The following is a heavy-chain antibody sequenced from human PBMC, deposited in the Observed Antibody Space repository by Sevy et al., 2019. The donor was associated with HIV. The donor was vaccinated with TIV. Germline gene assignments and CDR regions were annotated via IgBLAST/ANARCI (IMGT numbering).Heavy chain of an antibody. D-gene: IGHD6-13*01. V-gene: IGHV3-72*01. CDR3: ATHAGIAAAGRVFDY. CDR2: IGNKADSYTT. Sequence: GGSLRLSGAASGFTFSDHYREWVGQAPGKGLEWVGLIGNKADSYTTEYPASVKGRFTISRDDSKSSLYLLMNSLKTEDTAVYYCATHAGIAAAGRVFDYWGQGTLVTVSS. J-gene: IGHJ4*02. CDR1: GFTFSDHY.